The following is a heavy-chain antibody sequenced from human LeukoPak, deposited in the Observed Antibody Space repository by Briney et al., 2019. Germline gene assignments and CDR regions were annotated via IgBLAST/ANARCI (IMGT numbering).Heavy chain of an antibody. D-gene: IGHD5-18*01. J-gene: IGHJ4*02. V-gene: IGHV4-59*01. Sequence: SQTLSLTCTVSGGSISSYYWSWIRQPPGKGLEWIGYIYYSGSTNYNPSLKSRVTISVDTSKNQFSLKLSSVTAADTAVYYCARGAAGYSYGWGQGTLVTVSS. CDR1: GGSISSYY. CDR2: IYYSGST. CDR3: ARGAAGYSYG.